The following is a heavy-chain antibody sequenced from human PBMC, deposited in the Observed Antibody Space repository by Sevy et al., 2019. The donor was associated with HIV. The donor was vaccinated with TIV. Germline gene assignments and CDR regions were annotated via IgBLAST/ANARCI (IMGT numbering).Heavy chain of an antibody. CDR2: ISSSGSTI. Sequence: GGCLRLSCAASGFTFSDYYMSWIRQAPGKGLEWVSYISSSGSTIYQADSVKGRFTISRDNAKNSLYLQMNSLRAEDTAVYYCARDGRGFWSGYSYTFDYWGQGTLVTVSS. CDR1: GFTFSDYY. D-gene: IGHD3-3*01. CDR3: ARDGRGFWSGYSYTFDY. V-gene: IGHV3-11*01. J-gene: IGHJ4*02.